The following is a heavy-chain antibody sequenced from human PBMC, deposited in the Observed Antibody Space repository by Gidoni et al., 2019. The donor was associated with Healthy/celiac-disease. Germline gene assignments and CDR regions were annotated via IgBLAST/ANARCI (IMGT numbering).Heavy chain of an antibody. Sequence: QVLLVQSGAVVMKPGSSVKVSCQASGGTFSSSAISWVRKAPGQGLEWMGGIIPICGTANYAQKFQGRVTITADESTSTAYMELSSLRSEDTAVYYCARDYYDSSGLDWFDPWGQGTLVTVAS. J-gene: IGHJ5*02. CDR3: ARDYYDSSGLDWFDP. D-gene: IGHD3-22*01. CDR1: GGTFSSSA. V-gene: IGHV1-69*01. CDR2: IIPICGTA.